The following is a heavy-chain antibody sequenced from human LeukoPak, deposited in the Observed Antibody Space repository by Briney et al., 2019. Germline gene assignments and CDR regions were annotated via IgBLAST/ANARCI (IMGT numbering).Heavy chain of an antibody. D-gene: IGHD5-18*01. J-gene: IGHJ4*02. CDR3: TRDLGVDTTMIFFDY. V-gene: IGHV1-18*01. CDR1: GYTFTSFG. CDR2: ISAYNGNT. Sequence: ASVKVSCKASGYTFTSFGISWVRQAPGQGLEWMGWISAYNGNTNYVQRFQGRVTMTTDTSTSTAYMELRSLRSDDTAMYYCTRDLGVDTTMIFFDYWGQGTLVTVSS.